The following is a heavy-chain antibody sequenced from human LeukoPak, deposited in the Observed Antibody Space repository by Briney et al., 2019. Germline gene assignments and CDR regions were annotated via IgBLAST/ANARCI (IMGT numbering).Heavy chain of an antibody. Sequence: PGGSLRLSCAASGFTVSSNYMSWVRQAPGKGLEWVSVIYSGGSTYYADSVKGRFTISRDNSKNTLYLQMNSLRAEDTAVYYCARDYSLDSGDYWGQGTLVTVSS. CDR2: IYSGGST. V-gene: IGHV3-66*01. CDR3: ARDYSLDSGDY. D-gene: IGHD3-10*01. J-gene: IGHJ4*02. CDR1: GFTVSSNY.